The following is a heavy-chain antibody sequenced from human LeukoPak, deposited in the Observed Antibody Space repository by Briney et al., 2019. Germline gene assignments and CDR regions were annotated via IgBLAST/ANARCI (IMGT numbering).Heavy chain of an antibody. CDR3: ARDPLSYYMDV. J-gene: IGHJ6*03. CDR2: IKQDGSEK. V-gene: IGHV3-7*01. CDR1: GLTFSSYW. Sequence: PGGSLRLSCAASGLTFSSYWMSWVRQAPGKGLEWVANIKQDGSEKYYVDSVKGRFTISRDIAKNSLYLQMNSLRAEDTAVYYCARDPLSYYMDVWGKGTTVTVSS.